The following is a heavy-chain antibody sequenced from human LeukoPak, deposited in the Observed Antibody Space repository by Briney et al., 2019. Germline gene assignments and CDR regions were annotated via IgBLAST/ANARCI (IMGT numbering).Heavy chain of an antibody. CDR1: GFTFSSYE. CDR3: AKDPYSNYGYYFDY. D-gene: IGHD4-11*01. Sequence: WGSLRLSCAASGFTFSSYEMNWVRQAPGKGLEWVSYISSSGSTIYYADSVKGRFTISRDNAKNSLYLQMNSLRAEDTAVYYCAKDPYSNYGYYFDYWGQGTLVTVSS. V-gene: IGHV3-48*03. J-gene: IGHJ4*02. CDR2: ISSSGSTI.